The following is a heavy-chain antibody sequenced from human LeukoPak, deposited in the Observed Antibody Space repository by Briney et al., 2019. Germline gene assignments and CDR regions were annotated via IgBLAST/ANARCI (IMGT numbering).Heavy chain of an antibody. J-gene: IGHJ3*02. Sequence: SQTLSLTCAVSGGSISSGGYSWSWIRQPPGKGLEWIGYIYHSGSTYYNPSLKSRVTISVDTSKNQFSLKLTSVTAADTAVYYCARDRPTYDYVWGNYRAFDIWGQGTMVTVSS. D-gene: IGHD3-16*02. V-gene: IGHV4-30-2*01. CDR2: IYHSGST. CDR3: ARDRPTYDYVWGNYRAFDI. CDR1: GGSISSGGYS.